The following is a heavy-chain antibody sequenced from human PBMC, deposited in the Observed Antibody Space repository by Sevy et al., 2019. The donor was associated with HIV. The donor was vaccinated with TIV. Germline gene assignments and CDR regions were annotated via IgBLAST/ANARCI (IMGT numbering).Heavy chain of an antibody. V-gene: IGHV1-18*01. CDR1: GYPFTKYG. CDR3: SRDYRPFRYNSGWYDYDFYYMHV. CDR2: LSTYSSAT. Sequence: ASVKVSCKTSGYPFTKYGISWVRQAPGQGLEWMGWLSTYSSATKYLEKFQGRVTLTKDTSTNTVYMELTSLGPDDTAVYYYSRDYRPFRYNSGWYDYDFYYMHVWGPGTTVSVSS. D-gene: IGHD6-19*01. J-gene: IGHJ6*03.